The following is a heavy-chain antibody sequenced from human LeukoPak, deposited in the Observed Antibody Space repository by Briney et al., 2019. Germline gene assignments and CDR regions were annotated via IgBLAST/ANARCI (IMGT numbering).Heavy chain of an antibody. CDR3: AIDSMSIKGPPGTVTHFDY. D-gene: IGHD6-13*01. CDR1: GYTFTGYY. Sequence: GASVKVCCKASGYTFTGYYIHWVRQAPGPRLEWMGWINPNIDATKHGQKFQGRVTMTRDTSISPAYMALSRLTSDYTAVYYCAIDSMSIKGPPGTVTHFDYGGQGTLLTVSS. V-gene: IGHV1-2*02. CDR2: INPNIDAT. J-gene: IGHJ4*02.